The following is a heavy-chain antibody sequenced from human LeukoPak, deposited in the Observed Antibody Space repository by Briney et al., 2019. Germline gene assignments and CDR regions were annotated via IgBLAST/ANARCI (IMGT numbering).Heavy chain of an antibody. CDR2: IFYSGSI. D-gene: IGHD3-10*01. Sequence: SETLSLTCTVSGGSISTYYWSWTRQPPGKGLEWIGYIFYSGSINYNPSLKSRVTISVDTSKNQFSLKLSSVTAADTAVYYCARSPMVRGVTTFDYWDQGTLVTVSS. J-gene: IGHJ4*02. CDR1: GGSISTYY. CDR3: ARSPMVRGVTTFDY. V-gene: IGHV4-59*01.